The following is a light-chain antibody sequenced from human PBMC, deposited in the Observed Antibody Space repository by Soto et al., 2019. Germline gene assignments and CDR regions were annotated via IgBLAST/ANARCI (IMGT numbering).Light chain of an antibody. V-gene: IGKV3-11*01. CDR3: LQRSNWQLT. CDR1: QSVSSY. CDR2: DAT. Sequence: EIVLTQSPATLSLSPGERATLSCGASQSVSSYLASYQQKPGQAPTLLIYDATNRATGIPATFMGRGSVTAFTLTISSLAPEVVAVSLCLQRSNWQLTFGGGTKVEIK. J-gene: IGKJ4*01.